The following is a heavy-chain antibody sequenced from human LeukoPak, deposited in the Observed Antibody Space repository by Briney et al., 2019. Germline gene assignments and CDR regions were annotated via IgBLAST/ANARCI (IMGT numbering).Heavy chain of an antibody. CDR2: IYYGGST. CDR1: GGSINSYY. D-gene: IGHD2-8*02. V-gene: IGHV4-59*08. CDR3: ARHSGEAGGHLLDY. J-gene: IGHJ4*02. Sequence: SETLSLTCAVSGGSINSYYWSWIRQPPGKGLEWIGYIYYGGSTNYNPSLKSRVTISIGTSKNQISLNLNSVTAADTAVYYCARHSGEAGGHLLDYWGQGTLVTVSS.